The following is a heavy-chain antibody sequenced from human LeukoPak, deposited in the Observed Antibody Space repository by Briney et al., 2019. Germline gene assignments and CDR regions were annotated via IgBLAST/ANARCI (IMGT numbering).Heavy chain of an antibody. D-gene: IGHD3-9*01. Sequence: ASVKVSCKASGYTFTGYYMHWVRQAPGQGLEWMGWINPNSGGTNYAQKFQGRVTMTRDTSISTAYMELSRLRSDDTAVYYCARALYYDILTGSRSGYYYYMDVWGKGTTVTISS. V-gene: IGHV1-2*02. CDR2: INPNSGGT. CDR3: ARALYYDILTGSRSGYYYYMDV. J-gene: IGHJ6*03. CDR1: GYTFTGYY.